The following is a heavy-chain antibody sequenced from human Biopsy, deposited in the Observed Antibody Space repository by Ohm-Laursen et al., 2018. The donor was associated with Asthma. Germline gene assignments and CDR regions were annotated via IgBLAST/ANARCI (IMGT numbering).Heavy chain of an antibody. CDR3: ARVQKSPGDRWFDP. J-gene: IGHJ5*02. CDR2: INPNGGAT. CDR1: AYTFIGYH. Sequence: GASVKVSCKASAYTFIGYHLHWVRQAPGEGLEWMGRINPNGGATIYAQKFQGRVTITRDTSISTAYMELGRLTSDDTAVYYCARVQKSPGDRWFDPWGQGTLVTVSS. V-gene: IGHV1-2*06. D-gene: IGHD7-27*01.